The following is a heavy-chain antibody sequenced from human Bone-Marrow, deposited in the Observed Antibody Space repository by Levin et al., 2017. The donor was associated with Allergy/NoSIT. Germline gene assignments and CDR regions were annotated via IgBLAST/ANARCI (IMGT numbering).Heavy chain of an antibody. CDR2: IYWDDDK. Sequence: GSGPTLVKPTQTLTLTCTFSGFSLTTTGVGVAWIRQPPGKALEWLALIYWDDDKRYSPSLKSRLTITKDTSKNQVVLTMTNMDPVDTATYYCAHSTLVMRADYWGQGTLVTVSS. J-gene: IGHJ4*02. V-gene: IGHV2-5*02. CDR3: AHSTLVMRADY. D-gene: IGHD2-21*01. CDR1: GFSLTTTGVG.